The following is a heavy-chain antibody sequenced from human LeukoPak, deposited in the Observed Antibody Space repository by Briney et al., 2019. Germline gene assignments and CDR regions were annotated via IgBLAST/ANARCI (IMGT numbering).Heavy chain of an antibody. CDR2: IHPDGGGT. V-gene: IGHV1-46*01. J-gene: IGHJ5*02. CDR1: GFTLTKYY. Sequence: GASVKVSCKASGFTLTKYYMHWVRHAPGQGPEWMGAIHPDGGGTSYAPNFQGRVTMTRSTGAVFMELAGLTYDDTAVYYCVREGGGSCSGGSCFRFDPWGQGTLVTVSS. D-gene: IGHD2-15*01. CDR3: VREGGGSCSGGSCFRFDP.